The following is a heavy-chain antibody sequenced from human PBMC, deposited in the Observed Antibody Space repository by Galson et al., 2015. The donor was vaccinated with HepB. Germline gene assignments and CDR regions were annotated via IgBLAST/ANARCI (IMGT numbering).Heavy chain of an antibody. V-gene: IGHV3-15*01. CDR1: GFTFSNAW. CDR3: ARADRYTGYFDY. D-gene: IGHD3-16*02. Sequence: SLRLSCAASGFTFSNAWMSWVRQAPGKGLEWVGRIKSKTDGGTTDYAAPVKGRFTISRDDSKNTLYLQMNSLRAEDTAVYYCARADRYTGYFDYWGQGTLVTVSS. J-gene: IGHJ4*02. CDR2: IKSKTDGGTT.